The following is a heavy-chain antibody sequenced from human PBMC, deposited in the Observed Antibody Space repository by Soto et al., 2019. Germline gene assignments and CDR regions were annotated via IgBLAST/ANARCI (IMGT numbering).Heavy chain of an antibody. J-gene: IGHJ5*02. Sequence: SETLSLTCTVSGGSISSYYLSWIRQPPGKGLEWIGYIYYSGSTNYNPSLKSRVTISVDTSKNQFSLKLSSVTAADTAVYYCARHATLYCSGGSCYGFYPLDPWGQGTLVTVSS. CDR2: IYYSGST. CDR1: GGSISSYY. V-gene: IGHV4-59*01. CDR3: ARHATLYCSGGSCYGFYPLDP. D-gene: IGHD2-15*01.